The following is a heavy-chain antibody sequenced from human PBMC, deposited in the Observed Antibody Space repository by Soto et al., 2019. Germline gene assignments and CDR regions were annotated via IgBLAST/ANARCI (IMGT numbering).Heavy chain of an antibody. CDR2: IFYSGTT. J-gene: IGHJ4*02. D-gene: IGHD3-10*01. CDR1: CGSISSGGYY. V-gene: IGHV4-31*03. CDR3: ARHSEGSGPFDY. Sequence: QVQLQESGPGLVKPSQTLSLTCTVSCGSISSGGYYWSCSRQYPGKALEWIGYIFYSGTTYYNPSIKSRVTKSVDTSKNQSSLKLSSVTAADTAVYYCARHSEGSGPFDYWGQGTLVTVSS.